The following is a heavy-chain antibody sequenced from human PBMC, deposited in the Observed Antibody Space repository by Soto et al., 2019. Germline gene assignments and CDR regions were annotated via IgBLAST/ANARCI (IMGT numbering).Heavy chain of an antibody. J-gene: IGHJ5*02. D-gene: IGHD2-15*01. V-gene: IGHV3-11*06. CDR2: ISPGSRYP. Sequence: WGSLRLSCVCSGFTFGGSYMSWIRQAPGKGLEWLSYISPGSRYPAYADSVKGRFTISRDNAKRSLYLQMMSLTAEDTAIYYCVRGGGRGLFDPWGQGTLVTVSS. CDR3: VRGGGRGLFDP. CDR1: GFTFGGSY.